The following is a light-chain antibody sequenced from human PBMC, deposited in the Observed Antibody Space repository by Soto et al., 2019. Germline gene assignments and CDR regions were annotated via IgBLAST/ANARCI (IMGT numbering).Light chain of an antibody. J-gene: IGLJ2*01. CDR3: SSYAGSTPVV. CDR2: EVS. V-gene: IGLV2-8*01. CDR1: SSDVGGYNY. Sequence: QSALTQPPSASGSPGQSVTISCTGTSSDVGGYNYVSWYQQHPGKAPKLLIYEVSKRPSGVPDRFSASKSGNTASLTVSGLQAEDEADYYCSSYAGSTPVVFGGGTKLTVL.